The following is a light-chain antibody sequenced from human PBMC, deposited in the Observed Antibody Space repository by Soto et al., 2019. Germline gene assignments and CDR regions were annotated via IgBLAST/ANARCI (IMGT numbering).Light chain of an antibody. CDR2: KAT. J-gene: IGKJ1*01. CDR3: QQYNSFTT. CDR1: QSISSW. V-gene: IGKV1-5*03. Sequence: DIQMTQSPSPLSASVGDRVTITCRASQSISSWLAWYQQKPGKAPKLLIFKATSLETGVPARFSGSVYGTVFTLTISSLQPYDLATYYCQQYNSFTTFGQGTKVEIK.